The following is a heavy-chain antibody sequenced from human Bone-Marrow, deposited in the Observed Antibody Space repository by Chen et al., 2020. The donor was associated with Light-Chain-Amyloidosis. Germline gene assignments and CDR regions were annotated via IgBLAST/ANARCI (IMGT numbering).Heavy chain of an antibody. D-gene: IGHD7-27*01. Sequence: QLQESGPGLVKPSETLSLTCAVSGYSISSGYYWGWIRQPPGKGLEWIGSIYHSGSTYYNPSLKSRVTISVDTSKNQFSLKLSSVTAADTAVYYCARDLNWGWTFGAFDIWGQGTMVTVSS. V-gene: IGHV4-38-2*02. J-gene: IGHJ3*02. CDR3: ARDLNWGWTFGAFDI. CDR2: IYHSGST. CDR1: GYSISSGYY.